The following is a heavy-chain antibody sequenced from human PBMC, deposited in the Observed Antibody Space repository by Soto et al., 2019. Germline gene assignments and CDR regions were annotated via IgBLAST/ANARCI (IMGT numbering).Heavy chain of an antibody. CDR3: VKGEYYYDSSGYYPFDY. CDR2: ISINGGST. Sequence: QPGGSLRLSCSASGFTFSIYAMHWVRQAPGKGLEYVSSISINGGSTHYADSVKGRFTISRDNSKNTQYLQMSSLRADDTALYYYVKGEYYYDSSGYYPFDYWGQGTLVTVSS. V-gene: IGHV3-64D*06. J-gene: IGHJ4*02. CDR1: GFTFSIYA. D-gene: IGHD3-22*01.